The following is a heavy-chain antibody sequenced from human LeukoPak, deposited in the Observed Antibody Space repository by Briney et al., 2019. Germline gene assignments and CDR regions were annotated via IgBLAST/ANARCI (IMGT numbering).Heavy chain of an antibody. CDR1: GGSISSSSYY. V-gene: IGHV4-39*07. J-gene: IGHJ4*02. D-gene: IGHD1-26*01. Sequence: SETLSLTCTVSGGSISSSSYYWGWIRQPPGKGLEWIGSIYYSGSTYYNPSLKSRVTISVDTSKNQFSLKLSSVTAADTAVYYCAREGRGSSGKYFDYWGQGTLVTVSS. CDR2: IYYSGST. CDR3: AREGRGSSGKYFDY.